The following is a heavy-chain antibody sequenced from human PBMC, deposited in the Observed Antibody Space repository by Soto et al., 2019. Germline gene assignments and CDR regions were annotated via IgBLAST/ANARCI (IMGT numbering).Heavy chain of an antibody. J-gene: IGHJ6*02. V-gene: IGHV5-51*01. CDR3: ARHASSGSYGSYYYYGMDV. CDR1: GYSFTSYW. CDR2: IYPGDSDT. Sequence: GASLTISCKGSGYSFTSYWIAWVRQMPGRGLEWMGIIYPGDSDTKYSPSFQGQVTISADTSISTAYLQWSSLKASGTAIYYCARHASSGSYGSYYYYGMDVWGQGTTVTVS. D-gene: IGHD3-10*01.